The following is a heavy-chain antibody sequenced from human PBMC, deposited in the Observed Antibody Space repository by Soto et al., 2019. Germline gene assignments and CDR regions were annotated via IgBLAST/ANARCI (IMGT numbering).Heavy chain of an antibody. J-gene: IGHJ5*02. D-gene: IGHD4-17*01. CDR2: INHSGST. V-gene: IGHV4-34*01. CDR1: GGSFSGYY. Sequence: PSETLSLTCAVYGGSFSGYYWSWIRQPPGKGLEWIGEINHSGSTNYNPSLKSRVTISVDTSKNQFSLKLSSVTAADTAVYYCGAQDYVTKGYQFETWGQGTTVTVSS. CDR3: GAQDYVTKGYQFET.